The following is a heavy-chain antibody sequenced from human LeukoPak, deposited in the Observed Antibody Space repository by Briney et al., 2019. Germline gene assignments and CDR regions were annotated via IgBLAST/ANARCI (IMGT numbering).Heavy chain of an antibody. V-gene: IGHV3-7*01. CDR1: GFTFSTYW. J-gene: IGHJ5*02. Sequence: GGSLRLSCAASGFTFSTYWMTWVRQAPGKGLEWVANIKWDGIETYYVDSVKGRFAISRNNAKNSLYLQINNLRDEDTAVYYCAKNHVTVPNGDWFGPWGQGTLVTVSS. CDR2: IKWDGIET. CDR3: AKNHVTVPNGDWFGP. D-gene: IGHD4-11*01.